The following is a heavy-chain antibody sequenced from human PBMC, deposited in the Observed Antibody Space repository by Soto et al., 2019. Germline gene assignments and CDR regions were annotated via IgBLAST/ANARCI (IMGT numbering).Heavy chain of an antibody. CDR3: SHRLMAGPVFDY. Sequence: QITLKESGPTLVKPTQTLTLTCTFSGFSLSTSGVGVGWIRQPPGKALEWLVLIYWNDDKRYSPSLKSRVTSTKDTSKHQVVLTMTNMDPVDTATYYCSHRLMAGPVFDYWGQGTLVTVSS. J-gene: IGHJ4*02. V-gene: IGHV2-5*01. CDR1: GFSLSTSGVG. CDR2: IYWNDDK.